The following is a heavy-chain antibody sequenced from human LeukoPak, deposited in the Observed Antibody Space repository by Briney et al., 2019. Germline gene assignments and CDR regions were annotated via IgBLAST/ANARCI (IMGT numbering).Heavy chain of an antibody. J-gene: IGHJ5*02. D-gene: IGHD3-22*01. V-gene: IGHV4-61*02. CDR3: ARDYYYDSSGYYANWFDP. CDR2: IYTSGST. Sequence: SETLSLTCTVSGGSFSSGSYYWSWIRQAAGKGPEWIGRIYTSGSTNYNPSLKSRVTISVDTSKNQFSLKLSSVTAADTAVYYCARDYYYDSSGYYANWFDPWGQGTLVTVSS. CDR1: GGSFSSGSYY.